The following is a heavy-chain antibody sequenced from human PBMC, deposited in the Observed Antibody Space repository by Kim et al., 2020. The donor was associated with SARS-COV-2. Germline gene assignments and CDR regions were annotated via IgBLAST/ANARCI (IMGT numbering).Heavy chain of an antibody. J-gene: IGHJ6*02. CDR1: GYTFTSYG. Sequence: ASVKVSCKASGYTFTSYGISWVRQAPGQGLELMGWISAYNGYTNYAQKLQGRVTMTTDTSTTTVYMELGSLRSDDTAVYYCARGSVVRGVIGLISPYYYYGMHVWGQGTTVTVSS. CDR2: ISAYNGYT. CDR3: ARGSVVRGVIGLISPYYYYGMHV. V-gene: IGHV1-18*01. D-gene: IGHD3-10*01.